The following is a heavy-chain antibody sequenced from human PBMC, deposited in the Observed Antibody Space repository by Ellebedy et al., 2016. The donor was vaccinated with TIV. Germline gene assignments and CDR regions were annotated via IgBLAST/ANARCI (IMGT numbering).Heavy chain of an antibody. CDR2: IKHDGSEK. CDR1: GFSFSRYW. J-gene: IGHJ4*02. CDR3: ASRITIVRGAIVLRYYDY. V-gene: IGHV3-7*01. D-gene: IGHD3-10*01. Sequence: GESLKISCAASGFSFSRYWMSWVRQAPGKGLEGVANIKHDGSEKYYVDSVKGRFTISRENTKNSLYLQMKSLRAEYKAVYYCASRITIVRGAIVLRYYDYWGQGTLVTVSS.